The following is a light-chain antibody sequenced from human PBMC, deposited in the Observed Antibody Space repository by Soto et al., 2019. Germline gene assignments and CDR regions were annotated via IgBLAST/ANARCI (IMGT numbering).Light chain of an antibody. J-gene: IGKJ1*01. CDR1: QSVSSY. V-gene: IGKV3-11*01. CDR3: QQRSNWWT. CDR2: DAS. Sequence: EVVLTQSPATLSLSPGERATLSCRASQSVSSYLAWYQQKPGQAPRLLIYDASNRATGIPPRFSGSGSGTDFTLTISSLEPEDFAVYYCQQRSNWWTFGQGTKVDIK.